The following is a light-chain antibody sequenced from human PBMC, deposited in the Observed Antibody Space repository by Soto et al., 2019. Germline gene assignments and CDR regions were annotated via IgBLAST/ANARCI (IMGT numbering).Light chain of an antibody. J-gene: IGKJ1*01. CDR3: QMHNGDPLAWT. CDR1: QGISNH. Sequence: DIQMTQSPSSLMASVGDRVTITCRASQGISNHLAWYQQKPGKVPNLLIYAASTLQSGVPSRFSGSGSGTDFTVTISSLQPEDAATYNCQMHNGDPLAWTFGQGTKVEIK. CDR2: AAS. V-gene: IGKV1-27*01.